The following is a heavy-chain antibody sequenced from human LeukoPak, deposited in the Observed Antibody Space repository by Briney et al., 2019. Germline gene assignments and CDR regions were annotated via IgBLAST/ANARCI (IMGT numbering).Heavy chain of an antibody. CDR1: GFTFSSYG. V-gene: IGHV3-30*02. CDR2: IRYDGSNK. CDR3: AKPPPYYDSSGIPFG. D-gene: IGHD3-22*01. Sequence: GGSLRLSCAASGFTFSSYGMHWVRQAPGKGLEWVAFIRYDGSNKYYADSVKGRFTISRDNSKNTLYLQMNSLRAEDTAVYYCAKPPPYYDSSGIPFGWGQGTLVTVSS. J-gene: IGHJ4*02.